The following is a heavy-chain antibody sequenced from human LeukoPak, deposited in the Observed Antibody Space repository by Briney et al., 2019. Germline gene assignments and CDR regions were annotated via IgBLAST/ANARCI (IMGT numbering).Heavy chain of an antibody. J-gene: IGHJ5*02. Sequence: SETLYLTCAVSGFFISSGYYWGWIRQPPGKGLEWIGSIYHSDSTYYNPSLKSRVTISLDTSKNQFSLRLNSVTAADTAMYYSARHIGTYCPSSSCDNRFDPWGQGTLVTVFS. CDR2: IYHSDST. D-gene: IGHD2-2*01. V-gene: IGHV4-38-2*01. CDR3: ARHIGTYCPSSSCDNRFDP. CDR1: GFFISSGYY.